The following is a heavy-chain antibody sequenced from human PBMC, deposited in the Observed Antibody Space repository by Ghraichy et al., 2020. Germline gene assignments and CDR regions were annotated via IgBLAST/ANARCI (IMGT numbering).Heavy chain of an antibody. CDR2: IYYSGST. CDR3: GRPYYYDSSGAAV. V-gene: IGHV4-39*01. CDR1: GGSISSSNYY. D-gene: IGHD3-22*01. J-gene: IGHJ4*02. Sequence: SETLSLTCTVSGGSISSSNYYWGWIRQPPGKGLEWIGSIYYSGSTYYNPSLKSRVTISVDTSKNQFSLKLSSVTAADTAVYYCGRPYYYDSSGAAVWGQGTLVTVPS.